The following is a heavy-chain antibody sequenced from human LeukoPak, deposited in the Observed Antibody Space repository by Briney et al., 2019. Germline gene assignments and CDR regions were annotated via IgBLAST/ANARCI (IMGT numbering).Heavy chain of an antibody. Sequence: SETLSLTCTVSGYSISSGYYWGWIRQSPGKGLEWIGSIYHSGSTYYNPSLKSRVTISVDTSKNQFSLKLSSVTAADTAVYYCARDKVWSSGVDYWGQGTLVTVSS. J-gene: IGHJ4*02. CDR1: GYSISSGYY. V-gene: IGHV4-38-2*02. CDR2: IYHSGST. CDR3: ARDKVWSSGVDY. D-gene: IGHD3-22*01.